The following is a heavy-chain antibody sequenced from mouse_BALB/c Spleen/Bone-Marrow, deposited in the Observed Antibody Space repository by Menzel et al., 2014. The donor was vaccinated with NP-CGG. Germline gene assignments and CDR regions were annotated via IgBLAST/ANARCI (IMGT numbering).Heavy chain of an antibody. V-gene: IGHV7-3*02. J-gene: IGHJ3*01. CDR1: GFTFTDYY. CDR3: ARGWITTCFAY. D-gene: IGHD1-1*01. Sequence: EVQLVESGGGLVQPGGSLRLSCATSGFTFTDYYMSWVRQPPGKALEWLGFIRNKANGYTTEYSASVKGRFTISRDNSQSILYLQMNTLRADDSAPYYCARGWITTCFAYWGQGTLVTVSA. CDR2: IRNKANGYTT.